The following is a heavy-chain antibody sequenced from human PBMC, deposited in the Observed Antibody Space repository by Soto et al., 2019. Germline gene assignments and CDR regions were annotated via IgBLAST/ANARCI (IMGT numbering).Heavy chain of an antibody. D-gene: IGHD3-9*01. CDR2: IIRQFGTT. CDR1: GGTFSNYA. Sequence: QVQLVQSGAEVRKPGSSVKVSCKASGGTFSNYALSWVRQAPGQGLEWMGGIIRQFGTTNYAQKFQGRVSITADESTNTSYMELSGLTAEYTAVYYCASKGPTDFDWLFHFEFWGQGTPVTVSS. J-gene: IGHJ4*02. CDR3: ASKGPTDFDWLFHFEF. V-gene: IGHV1-69*01.